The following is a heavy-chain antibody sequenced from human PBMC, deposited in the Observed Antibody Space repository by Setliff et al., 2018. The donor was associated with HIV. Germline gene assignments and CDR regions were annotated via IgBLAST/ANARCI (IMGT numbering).Heavy chain of an antibody. CDR2: IDRSGPT. D-gene: IGHD3-10*01. Sequence: PSETLSLTCTISGGSFGVYRWSWIRQSAGRGLEWIGRIDRSGPTDYKPSLKGRVAISVDTSRNQFSLRVTSVTAADTAVYFCARDRHSSGLGSYGPWGPGILVTVSS. J-gene: IGHJ5*02. CDR3: ARDRHSSGLGSYGP. V-gene: IGHV4-4*07. CDR1: GGSFGVYR.